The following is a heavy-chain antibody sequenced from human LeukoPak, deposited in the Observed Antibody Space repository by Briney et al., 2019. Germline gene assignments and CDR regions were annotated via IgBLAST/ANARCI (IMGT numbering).Heavy chain of an antibody. V-gene: IGHV3-15*01. J-gene: IGHJ4*02. CDR3: TTIGFVDTARTFDY. Sequence: GGSLRLSCAASGFNFATAWMSWVRQAPGKGLEWVGRIKSKPNGGTIDYAAPVKGRFVISRDDSKNTLYLQMNSLKTEDTAVYYCTTIGFVDTARTFDYWGQGTLVTVSS. D-gene: IGHD5-18*01. CDR1: GFNFATAW. CDR2: IKSKPNGGTI.